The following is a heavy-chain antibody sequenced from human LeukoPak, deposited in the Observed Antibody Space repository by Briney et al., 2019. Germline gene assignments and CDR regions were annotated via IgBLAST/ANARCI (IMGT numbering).Heavy chain of an antibody. CDR3: ARDLLHRGYAFDI. CDR2: INQSGST. Sequence: SETLSLTCAVYGGSFSGYYWNWIRQPPGKGLEWIGEINQSGSTNYNPSLKSRVTISVDPSKNQFSLKLTSVTAADTAVYYCARDLLHRGYAFDIWGQGTMVTVSS. D-gene: IGHD5-12*01. J-gene: IGHJ3*02. V-gene: IGHV4-34*01. CDR1: GGSFSGYY.